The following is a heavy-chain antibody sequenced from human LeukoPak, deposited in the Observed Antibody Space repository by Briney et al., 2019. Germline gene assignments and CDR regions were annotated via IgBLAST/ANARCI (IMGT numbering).Heavy chain of an antibody. D-gene: IGHD2-2*01. V-gene: IGHV4-61*08. CDR1: GGSVSSGGYY. CDR3: ARVSSYCSSTSCYAMYHYYGMDV. Sequence: PSETLSLTCTVSGGSVSSGGYYWNWIRQPPGKGLEWIGYIYYSGSTNYNPSLKSRVTISVDTSKNQFSLKLSSVTAADTAVYYCARVSSYCSSTSCYAMYHYYGMDVWGQGTTVTVSS. J-gene: IGHJ6*02. CDR2: IYYSGST.